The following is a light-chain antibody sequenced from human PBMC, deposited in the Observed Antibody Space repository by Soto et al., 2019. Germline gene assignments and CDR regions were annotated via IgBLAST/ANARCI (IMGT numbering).Light chain of an antibody. CDR1: QSISSY. Sequence: IQITQSPPSQPASVGVRVNITCRASQSISSYLNWYQQKPGKAPKLLIYAASSLQSGVPSRFSGSGSGTDFTLTISSLHSEDFAVYYCQHYNNWPSFGPGTKVDI. CDR3: QHYNNWPS. CDR2: AAS. J-gene: IGKJ3*01. V-gene: IGKV1-39*01.